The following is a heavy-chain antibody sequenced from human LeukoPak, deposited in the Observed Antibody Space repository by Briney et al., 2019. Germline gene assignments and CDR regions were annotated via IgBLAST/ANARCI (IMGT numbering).Heavy chain of an antibody. CDR1: GGTFSSYA. CDR2: IIPIFGTA. J-gene: IGHJ3*02. D-gene: IGHD3-22*01. CDR3: ATTRYYYDGSDAFDI. Sequence: ASVKVSCKASGGTFSSYAISWVRQAPGQGLEWMGRIIPIFGTANYAQKFQGRVTITADKSTSTAYMELSSLRSEDTAVYYCATTRYYYDGSDAFDIWGQGTMVTVSS. V-gene: IGHV1-69*06.